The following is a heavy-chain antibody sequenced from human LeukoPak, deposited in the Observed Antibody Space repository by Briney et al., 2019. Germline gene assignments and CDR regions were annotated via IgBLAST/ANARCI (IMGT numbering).Heavy chain of an antibody. D-gene: IGHD2-2*01. CDR2: IIPIFVTA. CDR1: GGTFSSYA. Sequence: GASVKVSCKASGGTFSSYAISWVRQAPGQGLEWIGGIIPIFVTANYAQKFQGRVTITADESTSTAYMELSSLRSEDTAVYYCARGYCSSTSCYDGSYYYYMDVWGKGTTVTVSS. J-gene: IGHJ6*03. CDR3: ARGYCSSTSCYDGSYYYYMDV. V-gene: IGHV1-69*13.